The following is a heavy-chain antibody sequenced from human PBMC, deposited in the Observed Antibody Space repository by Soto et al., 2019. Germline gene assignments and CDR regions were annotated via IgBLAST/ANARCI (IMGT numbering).Heavy chain of an antibody. CDR3: VRLGGSGSYSVYYMDV. D-gene: IGHD3-10*01. V-gene: IGHV4-39*01. CDR1: GGSISSSSYY. J-gene: IGHJ6*03. Sequence: SETLSLTCTVSGGSISSSSYYWGWIRQPPGKGLEWIGSIYYSGSTYYNPSLKSRVTISVDTSKNQFSLKLSSVTAADTAVYYCVRLGGSGSYSVYYMDVWGKGTTVTVSS. CDR2: IYYSGST.